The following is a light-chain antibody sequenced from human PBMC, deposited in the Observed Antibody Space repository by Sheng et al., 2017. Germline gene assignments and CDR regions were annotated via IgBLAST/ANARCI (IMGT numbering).Light chain of an antibody. J-gene: IGKJ4*01. CDR3: QQGHSTPRT. CDR1: QSISTY. V-gene: IGKV1-39*01. Sequence: DIQMTQSPSSLSASVGDRVTITCRASQSISTYLNWYQQKPGKAPNLLIYAASSLQSGVPSRFSGSGSGTFFTLTISSLQPEDFATYYXQQGHSTPRTFGAGTKVEI. CDR2: AAS.